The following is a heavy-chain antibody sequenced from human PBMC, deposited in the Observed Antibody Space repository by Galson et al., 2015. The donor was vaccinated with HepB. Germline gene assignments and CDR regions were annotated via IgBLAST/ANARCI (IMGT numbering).Heavy chain of an antibody. D-gene: IGHD6-13*01. CDR2: IYYSGST. Sequence: ETLSLTCTVSNGSIGSYYWSWIRQPPGKTLEWLGYIYYSGSTSYSPSLKRRATMAVDTSKNQFSLRLKAVTAADTAMYFCAREGYSSNWRNDAFDIWGQGTLVTVSS. V-gene: IGHV4-59*01. CDR3: AREGYSSNWRNDAFDI. CDR1: NGSIGSYY. J-gene: IGHJ3*02.